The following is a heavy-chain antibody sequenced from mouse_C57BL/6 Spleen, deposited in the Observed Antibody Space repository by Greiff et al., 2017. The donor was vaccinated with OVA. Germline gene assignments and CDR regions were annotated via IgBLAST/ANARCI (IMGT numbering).Heavy chain of an antibody. J-gene: IGHJ3*01. Sequence: DVKLVESGGGLVQPGGSLSLSCAASGFTFTDYYMSWVRQPPGKALEWLGFIRNKANGYTTEYSASVKGRFTISRDNSQSILYLQMNALRAEDSATYYCARYYDGSFAYWGQGTLVTVSA. CDR1: GFTFTDYY. CDR2: IRNKANGYTT. D-gene: IGHD2-3*01. V-gene: IGHV7-3*01. CDR3: ARYYDGSFAY.